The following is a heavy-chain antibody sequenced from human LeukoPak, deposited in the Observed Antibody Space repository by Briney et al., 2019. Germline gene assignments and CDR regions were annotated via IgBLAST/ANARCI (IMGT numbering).Heavy chain of an antibody. D-gene: IGHD2-2*01. Sequence: GGSLGLSCAASGFTFSNYAMSWVRQAPGKALEWVSAITSGGGTTYYADSVKGRFTISRDNSKNTLYLQMNSLRAEDTAVYYCAKGTLGYCSSTSCYWLDVWGQGTTVTVSS. CDR1: GFTFSNYA. J-gene: IGHJ6*02. CDR2: ITSGGGTT. CDR3: AKGTLGYCSSTSCYWLDV. V-gene: IGHV3-23*01.